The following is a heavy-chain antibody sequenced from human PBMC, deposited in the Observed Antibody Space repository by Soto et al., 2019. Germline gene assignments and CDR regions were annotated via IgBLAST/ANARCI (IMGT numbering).Heavy chain of an antibody. V-gene: IGHV4-34*01. D-gene: IGHD3-3*01. CDR1: GGSFSGYY. CDR3: ARGSSGSPYYDFWSGRSTSWFDP. Sequence: SETLSLTCAVYGGSFSGYYWSWIRQPPGKGLEWIGEINHSGSTNYNPSLKSRVTISVDTSKNQFSLKLSSVTTADTAVYYCARGSSGSPYYDFWSGRSTSWFDPWGQGTLVTVSS. J-gene: IGHJ5*02. CDR2: INHSGST.